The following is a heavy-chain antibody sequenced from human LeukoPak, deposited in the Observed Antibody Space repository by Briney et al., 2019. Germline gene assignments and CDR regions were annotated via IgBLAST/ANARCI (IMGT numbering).Heavy chain of an antibody. CDR1: GYTFTSYG. J-gene: IGHJ6*02. D-gene: IGHD2-2*01. CDR3: ARVHCSSTSCYSSYYYYYGMDV. Sequence: GASVKVSCKASGYTFTSYGISWVRQAPGQGLEWMGWISAYNGNSNYAQKFQGRVTMTTDTSTSTGYMELRSLRSEDTAVYYCARVHCSSTSCYSSYYYYYGMDVWGQGTTVTVSS. CDR2: ISAYNGNS. V-gene: IGHV1-18*01.